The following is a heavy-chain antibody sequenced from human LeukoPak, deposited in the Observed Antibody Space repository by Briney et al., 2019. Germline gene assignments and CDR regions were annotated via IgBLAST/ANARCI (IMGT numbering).Heavy chain of an antibody. D-gene: IGHD5-18*01. CDR3: AREIKPGYSYGRACDY. V-gene: IGHV3-64*01. CDR2: ISSNGGST. Sequence: GGSLRLSCAASGFTFSSYAMHWVRQAPGKGLEYVSAISSNGGSTYYANSVKGRFTISRDNSKDTLYLQMGSLRAEDMAVYYCAREIKPGYSYGRACDYWGQGTLVTVSS. CDR1: GFTFSSYA. J-gene: IGHJ4*02.